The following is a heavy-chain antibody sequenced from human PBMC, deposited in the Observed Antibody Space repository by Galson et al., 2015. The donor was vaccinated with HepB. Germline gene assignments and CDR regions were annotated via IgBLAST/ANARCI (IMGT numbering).Heavy chain of an antibody. CDR3: AKEGILLWRYGMDV. CDR2: ISGGVGTT. V-gene: IGHV3-23*01. CDR1: GFTFNNYV. J-gene: IGHJ6*02. Sequence: SLRLSCAASGFTFNNYVMSWVRQAPGKGLEWVSSISGGVGTTYSGDSVKGRFSMSRDNSRTTLYLQMNSLRVEDTAIYYCAKEGILLWRYGMDVWGQGTTVTVSS. D-gene: IGHD3-10*01.